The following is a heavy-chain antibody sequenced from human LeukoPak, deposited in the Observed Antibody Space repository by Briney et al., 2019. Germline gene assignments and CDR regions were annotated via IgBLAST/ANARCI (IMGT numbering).Heavy chain of an antibody. CDR3: ARIRDGYNDAYDI. CDR2: INPDGGNT. V-gene: IGHV1-46*01. CDR1: GYTYTNSY. J-gene: IGHJ3*02. Sequence: GASVTDSCLASGYTYTNSYIHWVRQAPAQELEWMGLINPDGGNTNYAQNFQGRVTLTRDTSTSTVYMELSSLTSEDTAMYYCARIRDGYNDAYDIWGQGTVVTVPS. D-gene: IGHD5-24*01.